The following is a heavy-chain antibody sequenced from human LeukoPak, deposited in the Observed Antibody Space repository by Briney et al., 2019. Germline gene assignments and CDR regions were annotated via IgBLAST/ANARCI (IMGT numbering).Heavy chain of an antibody. CDR2: IYTSWSI. Sequence: PSETLSLTCTVSGGSISSYDWSWIRQPPGQALKGIGYIYTSWSINYNPSLKSRLTISVDTSNNQFSLRLSSVPAADTAVYYGARHAQVRITRSWFDPWGQGTLVTVSS. CDR3: ARHAQVRITRSWFDP. V-gene: IGHV4-4*09. J-gene: IGHJ5*02. D-gene: IGHD1-14*01. CDR1: GGSISSYD.